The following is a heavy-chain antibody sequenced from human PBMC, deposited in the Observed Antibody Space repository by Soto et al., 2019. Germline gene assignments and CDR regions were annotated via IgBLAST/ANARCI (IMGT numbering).Heavy chain of an antibody. D-gene: IGHD1-26*01. CDR1: GFTFSSYG. J-gene: IGHJ4*02. V-gene: IGHV3-33*08. CDR2: IWHDGNNK. CDR3: ARAPSGSYPEFDY. Sequence: TGGSLRLSCAGSGFTFSSYGMPWVRQAPGKGLEWVAVIWHDGNNKYYADSVRGRFIISRDNSRNMLFLQMNSLRPDDTAVYYCARAPSGSYPEFDYWGQGTLVTVSS.